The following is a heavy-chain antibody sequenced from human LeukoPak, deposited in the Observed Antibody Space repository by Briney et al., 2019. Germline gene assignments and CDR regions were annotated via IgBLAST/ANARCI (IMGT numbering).Heavy chain of an antibody. CDR1: GGSISSYY. Sequence: SETLSLTCTVSGGSISSYYWSWIRQPPGKGLEWIGSIYSRGSTYYNSSLKSRVTISVDTSKNQFSLKLSSVPAADTAVYYCARDRLYDSSGYPGRAFDIWGQGTMVTVSS. CDR2: IYSRGST. V-gene: IGHV4-59*01. CDR3: ARDRLYDSSGYPGRAFDI. J-gene: IGHJ3*02. D-gene: IGHD3-22*01.